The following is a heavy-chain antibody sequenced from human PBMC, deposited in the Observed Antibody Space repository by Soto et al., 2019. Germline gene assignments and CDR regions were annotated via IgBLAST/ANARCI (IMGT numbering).Heavy chain of an antibody. V-gene: IGHV1-69*10. CDR2: IIPVLGPA. J-gene: IGHJ4*02. CDR1: GVSFNTFA. CDR3: VRAAKRYFDY. Sequence: SVKLSFKASGVSFNTFAISRLRQAPGQGLEWMGGIIPVLGPAFYVQKFQGRVTVTADRSTSTAYLELSSLRSEDTAVYFCVRAAKRYFDYWGQGTLVTVSS.